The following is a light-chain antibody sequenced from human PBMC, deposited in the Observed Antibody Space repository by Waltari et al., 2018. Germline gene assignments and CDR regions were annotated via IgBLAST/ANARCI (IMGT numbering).Light chain of an antibody. CDR2: QVS. Sequence: QSALTQPPSVSGSPGQSVTISCAGTNSDVGFYNRVSWYQQSPGTAPKLIVYQVSNRPSGVPDLFSGSKSGSTASLTISGLQAEDEADYYCYSYTTSGIYVFGTGTKVSVL. J-gene: IGLJ1*01. CDR3: YSYTTSGIYV. V-gene: IGLV2-18*02. CDR1: NSDVGFYNR.